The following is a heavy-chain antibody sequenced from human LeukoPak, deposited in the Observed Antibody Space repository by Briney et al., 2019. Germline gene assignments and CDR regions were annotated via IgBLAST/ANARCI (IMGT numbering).Heavy chain of an antibody. CDR3: RGEMATIPPRLDY. D-gene: IGHD5-24*01. CDR1: GGSFSGYY. CDR2: INHSGST. J-gene: IGHJ4*02. Sequence: SETLSLTRAVYGGSFSGYYWSWIRQPPGKGLEWIGEINHSGSTNYNPSLKSRVTISVDTSKNQFSLKLSSVTAADTAVYYCRGEMATIPPRLDYWGQGTLVTVSS. V-gene: IGHV4-34*01.